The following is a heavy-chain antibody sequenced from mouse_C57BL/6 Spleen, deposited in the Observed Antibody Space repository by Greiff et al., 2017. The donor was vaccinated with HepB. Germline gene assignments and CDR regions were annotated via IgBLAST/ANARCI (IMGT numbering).Heavy chain of an antibody. Sequence: EVQRVESGPGLVKPSQSLSLTCSVTGYSITSGYYWNWIRQFPGNKLEWMGYISYDGSNNYNPSLKNRISITRDTSKNQFFLKLNSVTTEDTATYYGAMNGYSVKEYYFDYWGQGTTLTVSS. D-gene: IGHD2-3*01. CDR2: ISYDGSN. CDR1: GYSITSGYY. V-gene: IGHV3-6*01. CDR3: AMNGYSVKEYYFDY. J-gene: IGHJ2*01.